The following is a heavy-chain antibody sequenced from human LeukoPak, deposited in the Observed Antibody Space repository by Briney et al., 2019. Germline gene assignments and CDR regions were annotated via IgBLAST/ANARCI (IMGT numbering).Heavy chain of an antibody. Sequence: GGSLRLSCAASGFTFSSYAMHWVRQAPGKGLEWVAVISYDGSNKYYADSVKGRFTISRDNSKNTLYLQMNSLRAEDTAVYYCARSPSRRDAFDIWGQGTMVTVSS. CDR2: ISYDGSNK. V-gene: IGHV3-30*04. J-gene: IGHJ3*02. CDR3: ARSPSRRDAFDI. CDR1: GFTFSSYA.